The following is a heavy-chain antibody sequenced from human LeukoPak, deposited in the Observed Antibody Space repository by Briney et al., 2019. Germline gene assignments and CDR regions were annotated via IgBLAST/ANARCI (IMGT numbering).Heavy chain of an antibody. CDR3: AQAVPDAFDI. D-gene: IGHD2-2*01. V-gene: IGHV1-18*01. J-gene: IGHJ3*02. CDR1: GYSENFYG. Sequence: GASVKVSCKTSGYSENFYGITWVRQVAGQGLEWMGWISAQHGQTEYAPNSQDRVTMTTDTYTNTAYMELSRLRSDDTAVYYCAQAVPDAFDIWGQGTMVTVSS. CDR2: ISAQHGQT.